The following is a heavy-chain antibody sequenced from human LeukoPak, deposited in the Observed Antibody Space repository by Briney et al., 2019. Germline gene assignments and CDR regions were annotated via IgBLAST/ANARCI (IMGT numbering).Heavy chain of an antibody. J-gene: IGHJ4*02. CDR2: IYSGGST. Sequence: GGSLRLSCAASGFTFSSNYMSWVRQAPGKGLEWVSVIYSGGSTYYADSVKGRFTISRDNSKNTLYLQMNSLRAEDTAVYYCARADRRSGYSYWGQGTLVTVSS. CDR3: ARADRRSGYSY. V-gene: IGHV3-66*01. CDR1: GFTFSSNY. D-gene: IGHD3-22*01.